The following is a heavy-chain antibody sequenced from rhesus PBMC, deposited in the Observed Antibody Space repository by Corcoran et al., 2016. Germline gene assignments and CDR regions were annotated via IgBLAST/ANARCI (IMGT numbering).Heavy chain of an antibody. Sequence: QVQLQESGPGLVKPSETLSLTCAVSGGSISSNYWSWIRQSPGKGLEGIGYIYGGSGVHSYNPSLKSLVTISTDTSKNQFSLKLSSVTAAVTAVYYCARYVRGSWSHYFDYWGQGVLVTVSS. V-gene: IGHV4-147*01. CDR3: ARYVRGSWSHYFDY. D-gene: IGHD6-13*01. CDR2: IYGGSGVH. J-gene: IGHJ4*01. CDR1: GGSISSNY.